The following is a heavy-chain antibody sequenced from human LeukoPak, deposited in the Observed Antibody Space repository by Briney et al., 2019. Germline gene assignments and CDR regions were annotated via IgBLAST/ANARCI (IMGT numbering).Heavy chain of an antibody. CDR1: GFTSSSYG. Sequence: PGGSLRLSCAASGFTSSSYGMHWVRQAPGKGLEWVAVISYDGSNKYYADSVKGRFTISRDNSKNTLYLQMNSLRAEDTAVYYCAGVIAAGSWIDYWGQGTLVTVSS. V-gene: IGHV3-30*03. CDR2: ISYDGSNK. CDR3: AGVIAAGSWIDY. J-gene: IGHJ4*02. D-gene: IGHD6-13*01.